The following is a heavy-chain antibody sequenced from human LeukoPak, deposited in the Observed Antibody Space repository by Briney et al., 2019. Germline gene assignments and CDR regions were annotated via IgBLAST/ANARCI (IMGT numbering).Heavy chain of an antibody. CDR3: ARRGRDGYHFYY. CDR2: IYPGGSDT. Sequence: GESLKISCKGSGYSFSTYWIGWVRQMPGKGLEWMGIIYPGGSDTKYSPSFQGQVTISADKSISTAYLQWSSLNASDTAMYYCARRGRDGYHFYYWGQGTLVTVSS. J-gene: IGHJ4*02. V-gene: IGHV5-51*01. CDR1: GYSFSTYW. D-gene: IGHD5-24*01.